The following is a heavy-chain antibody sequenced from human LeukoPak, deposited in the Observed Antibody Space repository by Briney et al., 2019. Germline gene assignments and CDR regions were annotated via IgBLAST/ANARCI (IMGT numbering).Heavy chain of an antibody. CDR3: ARPHSGTVNASTYGVIDY. D-gene: IGHD2-8*01. J-gene: IGHJ4*02. V-gene: IGHV4-59*01. CDR1: DDSITIYY. Sequence: PSETLSLTCTVSDDSITIYYWSWIRQPPGKGLEWIGYIDHTGITNYNPSLNSRVTISRDTSKNHFSLELSSATAADTAVYYCARPHSGTVNASTYGVIDYWGQGTLVTVSS. CDR2: IDHTGIT.